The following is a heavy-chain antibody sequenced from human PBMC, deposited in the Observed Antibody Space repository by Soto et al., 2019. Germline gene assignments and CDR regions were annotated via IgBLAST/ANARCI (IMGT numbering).Heavy chain of an antibody. CDR3: ARVTFYSFNAYSYYFDY. J-gene: IGHJ4*02. V-gene: IGHV4-59*01. CDR1: GDSIRPYY. CDR2: VYYSGSV. D-gene: IGHD3-16*01. Sequence: TETLSLTCTVSGDSIRPYYWTWIRQPPGKGLEWIGYVYYSGSVNYKSSLKSRVTMSVDTSKNQFSLRLNSVTAADTAVYYCARVTFYSFNAYSYYFDYCGQGSLVTVSA.